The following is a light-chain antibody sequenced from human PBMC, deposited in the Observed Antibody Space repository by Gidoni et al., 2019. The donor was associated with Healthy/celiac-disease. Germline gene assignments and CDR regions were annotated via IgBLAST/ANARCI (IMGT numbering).Light chain of an antibody. V-gene: IGKV1-9*01. Sequence: IQLTQSPSFLSASVGDRVTITCRASQGISSYLAWYQQKPGKAPKLLIYAASTLQSGVPSRFSGSGSGTEFTLTISSLQPEDFETYYCQQLNSYPLYSFGQGTKLEIK. CDR1: QGISSY. J-gene: IGKJ2*03. CDR3: QQLNSYPLYS. CDR2: AAS.